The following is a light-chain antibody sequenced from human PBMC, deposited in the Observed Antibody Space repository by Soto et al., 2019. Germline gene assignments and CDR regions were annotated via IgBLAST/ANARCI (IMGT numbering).Light chain of an antibody. CDR1: QSVRSY. Sequence: DIVLTQSPATLSLSPGERATLSCRASQSVRSYLAWYQQRPGQAPRLLIYDASNRATGIPARLSGSGSGTDFTLTISSLEPEDFAVYYCQQRSNWPTFGPGTKGDIK. J-gene: IGKJ3*01. CDR3: QQRSNWPT. CDR2: DAS. V-gene: IGKV3-11*01.